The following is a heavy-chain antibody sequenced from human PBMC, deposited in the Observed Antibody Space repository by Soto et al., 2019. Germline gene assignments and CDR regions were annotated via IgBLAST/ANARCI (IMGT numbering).Heavy chain of an antibody. D-gene: IGHD4-17*01. J-gene: IGHJ4*02. Sequence: EVQLVESGGGLVQPGGSLRLSCAVSGFTFSDHSMDWVRQAPGKGLEWVGRSSSKFNSYTTEYAASVKGRFTFSRGDSKNSLDLRMNTLQPEHTAGYYCARGVTKNADYGSYVDYWGQGTLVSVSS. CDR2: SSSKFNSYTT. CDR1: GFTFSDHS. V-gene: IGHV3-72*01. CDR3: ARGVTKNADYGSYVDY.